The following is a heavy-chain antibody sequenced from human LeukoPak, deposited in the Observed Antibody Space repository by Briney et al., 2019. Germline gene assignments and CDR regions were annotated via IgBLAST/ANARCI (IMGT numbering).Heavy chain of an antibody. CDR2: IYYSGST. CDR3: ARARGYSYGYPDY. CDR1: GGSISSSSYY. V-gene: IGHV4-39*07. J-gene: IGHJ4*02. D-gene: IGHD5-18*01. Sequence: SETLSLTCTVSGGSISSSSYYWGWIRQPPGKGLEWIGTIYYSGSTYYNPSLKSRVTISVDTSKNQFSLNLSSVTAADTAVYYCARARGYSYGYPDYWGQGTLVTVSS.